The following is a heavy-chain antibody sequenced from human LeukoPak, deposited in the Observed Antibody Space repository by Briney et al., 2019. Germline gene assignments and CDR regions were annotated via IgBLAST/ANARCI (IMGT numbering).Heavy chain of an antibody. V-gene: IGHV3-23*01. CDR1: GFTFSNYA. D-gene: IGHD2-15*01. CDR2: ISGTGSST. CDR3: AKPRGYCSGGSCYSAEYFQH. Sequence: PGGSLRLSCAASGFTFSNYAMTWVRQAPGKGLEWVSAISGTGSSTYYADSVKGRFTISRDNSKNTLYLQMNSLRAEDTAVYYCAKPRGYCSGGSCYSAEYFQHWGQGTLVTVSS. J-gene: IGHJ1*01.